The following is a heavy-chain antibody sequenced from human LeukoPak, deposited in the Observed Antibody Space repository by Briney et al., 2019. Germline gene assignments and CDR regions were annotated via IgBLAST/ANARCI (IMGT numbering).Heavy chain of an antibody. Sequence: GGSLRLSCAASGFTVSNNYMSWVRQAPGKGLEWVSIISNGDNTYYADSVKGRFTISRDNSKNTLYLQMNSLRAVDTAIYYCVRDPYCSGGGSCYNYWGQGTLVTVSS. CDR2: ISNGDNT. V-gene: IGHV3-66*01. D-gene: IGHD2-15*01. CDR1: GFTVSNNY. CDR3: VRDPYCSGGGSCYNY. J-gene: IGHJ4*02.